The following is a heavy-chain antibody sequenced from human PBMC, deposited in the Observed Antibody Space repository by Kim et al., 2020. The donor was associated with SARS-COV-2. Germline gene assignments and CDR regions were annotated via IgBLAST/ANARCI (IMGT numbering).Heavy chain of an antibody. D-gene: IGHD3-10*01. CDR3: AKDWLYVPSTFGDALEK. CDR1: GFSFSSYG. Sequence: GGSLRLSCAASGFSFSSYGVTWVRQAPGKGLEWVSGISGSGDTTYYGDSVKGRFTISRDNSKNTVYLQMNSLRAEDTAIYYCAKDWLYVPSTFGDALEKWGQGTKVNVSS. CDR2: ISGSGDTT. J-gene: IGHJ3*01. V-gene: IGHV3-23*01.